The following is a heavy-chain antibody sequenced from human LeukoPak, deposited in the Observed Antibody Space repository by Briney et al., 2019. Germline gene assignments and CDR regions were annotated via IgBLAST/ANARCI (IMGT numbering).Heavy chain of an antibody. CDR2: MIPNSGNT. J-gene: IGHJ4*02. Sequence: ASVKVSCKASGYTFTSYDINWVRQATGQGLEWVGWMIPNSGNTGYAQKFQGRVTMTRNTSISTAYMELSSLRSEDTAVYYCARDLGYCSSTSCYVIDYWGQGTLVTVSS. V-gene: IGHV1-8*01. CDR1: GYTFTSYD. CDR3: ARDLGYCSSTSCYVIDY. D-gene: IGHD2-2*01.